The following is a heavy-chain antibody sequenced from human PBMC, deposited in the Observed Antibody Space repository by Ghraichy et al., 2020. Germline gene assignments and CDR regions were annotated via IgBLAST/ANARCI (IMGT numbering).Heavy chain of an antibody. J-gene: IGHJ4*02. Sequence: SETLSLTCTVSGGSINSYYWTWIRQPPGKRLEWIGYIYHSGSTNYNPSLESRVTISLDTSKNQFSLKLSSVTAADTAVYYCARTTQEQVVDCWGQGTLVTVSS. D-gene: IGHD6-13*01. V-gene: IGHV4-59*08. CDR1: GGSINSYY. CDR2: IYHSGST. CDR3: ARTTQEQVVDC.